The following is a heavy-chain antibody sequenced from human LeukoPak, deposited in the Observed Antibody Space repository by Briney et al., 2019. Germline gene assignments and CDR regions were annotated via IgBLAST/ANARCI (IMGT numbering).Heavy chain of an antibody. CDR1: NDSISSYC. CDR3: ATSYDGKTAPYDL. Sequence: SETLSLTCTVSNDSISSYCCSWVRQPPGKGLEWIGFMRPSGRTDYNPSLKSRVTMSVDTSKNQLSMELRFLTAADTAAYYCATSYDGKTAPYDLWGHGTLVTVSS. J-gene: IGHJ5*02. CDR2: MRPSGRT. V-gene: IGHV4-4*08. D-gene: IGHD4-23*01.